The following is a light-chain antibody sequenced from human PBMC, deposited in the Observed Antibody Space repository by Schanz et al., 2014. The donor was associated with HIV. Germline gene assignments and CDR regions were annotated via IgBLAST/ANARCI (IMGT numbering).Light chain of an antibody. Sequence: QSALTQPASVSGSPGQSITISCTGTSSDVGDYNYVSWYQHHPGRAPKLLIYDASKRPSGVPDRFSGSKSGNTASLTVSGLQAEDEADYYCSSYAGPHRYVFGTGTKLTVL. J-gene: IGLJ1*01. CDR1: SSDVGDYNY. V-gene: IGLV2-8*01. CDR3: SSYAGPHRYV. CDR2: DAS.